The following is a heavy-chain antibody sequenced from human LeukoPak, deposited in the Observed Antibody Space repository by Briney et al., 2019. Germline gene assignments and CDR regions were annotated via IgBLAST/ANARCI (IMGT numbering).Heavy chain of an antibody. CDR3: TRGSSGRRDN. V-gene: IGHV1-8*01. CDR1: VDTFTSGD. Sequence: GASVKVSCKASVDTFTSGDINWVRQATGQGLEWMGWMNPNSGNTGYGQSFQGRITMTRYISIGTAYMELSNLTSEDTAIYYCTRGSSGRRDNWGQGTLVTVSA. D-gene: IGHD6-19*01. CDR2: MNPNSGNT. J-gene: IGHJ4*02.